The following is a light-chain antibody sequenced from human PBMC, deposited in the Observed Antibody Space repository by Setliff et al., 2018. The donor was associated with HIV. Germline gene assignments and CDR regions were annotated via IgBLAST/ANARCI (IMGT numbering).Light chain of an antibody. J-gene: IGLJ1*01. Sequence: QSALTQPPSVSGSPGQSVTISCTGTSSDVGYYNRVSWYQQPPGTVPRLMIYEVSSRPSGVPDRFSGSKSGSTASLTISGLQAEDEADYYCASRTAGSTPYVFGTGTKV. CDR3: ASRTAGSTPYV. V-gene: IGLV2-18*02. CDR2: EVS. CDR1: SSDVGYYNR.